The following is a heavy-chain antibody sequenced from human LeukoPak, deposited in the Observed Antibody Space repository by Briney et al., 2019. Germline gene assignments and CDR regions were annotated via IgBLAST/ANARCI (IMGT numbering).Heavy chain of an antibody. J-gene: IGHJ6*02. D-gene: IGHD4-11*01. Sequence: ASVTVSCKASGYSFTRYFIHWVRQAPGQGLEWMGIIIPSDGSTSYAQKFQGRVTMTRDTSTSTVYMELSSLRSEDTAVYYCATSSNYYYGMDVWGQGTTVTVSS. V-gene: IGHV1-46*01. CDR2: IIPSDGST. CDR3: ATSSNYYYGMDV. CDR1: GYSFTRYF.